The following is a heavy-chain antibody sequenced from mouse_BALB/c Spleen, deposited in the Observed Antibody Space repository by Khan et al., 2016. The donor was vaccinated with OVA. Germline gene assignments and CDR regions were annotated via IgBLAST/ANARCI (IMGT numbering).Heavy chain of an antibody. V-gene: IGHV2-9*02. CDR3: ARNREPDYFDY. CDR1: GFSLTSYG. Sequence: QVQLKKSGPGLVAPSQSLSITCTVSGFSLTSYGVHWIRQPPGKGLEWLGVIWAGGSTNYNSALMSRLSISKDNSKSQVFLKMNSLQTDDTAMYFCARNREPDYFDYWGQGTTLTVSS. CDR2: IWAGGST. J-gene: IGHJ2*01.